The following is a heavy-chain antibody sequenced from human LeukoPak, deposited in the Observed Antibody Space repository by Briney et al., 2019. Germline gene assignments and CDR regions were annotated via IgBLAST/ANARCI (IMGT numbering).Heavy chain of an antibody. CDR2: IYYSGST. CDR3: ARSRPSDLYFDY. Sequence: PSETLSLTCTVSGGSISSSSYYWSWIRQPPGKGLEWIGYIYYSGSTNYNPSLKSRVTISVDTSKNQFSLKLSSVTAADTAVYYCARSRPSDLYFDYWGQGTLVTVSS. CDR1: GGSISSSSYY. J-gene: IGHJ4*02. D-gene: IGHD6-25*01. V-gene: IGHV4-61*05.